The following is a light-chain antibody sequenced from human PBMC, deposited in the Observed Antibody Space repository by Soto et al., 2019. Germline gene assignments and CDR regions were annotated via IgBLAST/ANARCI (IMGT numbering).Light chain of an antibody. J-gene: IGLJ1*01. V-gene: IGLV2-8*01. Sequence: QSVLTQPPSASGSPGQSVTISCTGTSSDVGAYIFVSWYQQHPGKAPKLMVYDVNRRPPGVPDCFFGSKSGNTASLTVSGLQAEDEADYYCVSFAGGTYVFGTGTKLTVL. CDR3: VSFAGGTYV. CDR1: SSDVGAYIF. CDR2: DVN.